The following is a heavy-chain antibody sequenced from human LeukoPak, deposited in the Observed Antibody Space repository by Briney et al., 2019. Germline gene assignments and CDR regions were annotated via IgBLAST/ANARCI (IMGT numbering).Heavy chain of an antibody. CDR2: IYYSGST. V-gene: IGHV4-31*03. CDR3: AKFGVVPDAFDI. D-gene: IGHD2-21*01. CDR1: VGSISSGGYY. Sequence: SETLSFTCTVSVGSISSGGYYWSWIRQHPGKGLEWIGYIYYSGSTYYNPSLKSRVTISVDTSKNQFSLKLSSVTAADTAVYYCAKFGVVPDAFDIWGQGTMVTVSS. J-gene: IGHJ3*02.